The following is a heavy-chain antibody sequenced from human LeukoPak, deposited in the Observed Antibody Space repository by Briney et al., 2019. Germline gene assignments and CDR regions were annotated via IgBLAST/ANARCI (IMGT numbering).Heavy chain of an antibody. V-gene: IGHV4-59*08. CDR1: GGSISSYY. J-gene: IGHJ5*02. CDR2: IYYSGST. CDR3: ARHIVGATFDP. Sequence: SETLSLTCTVSGGSISSYYWSWIRQPPGKGPEWIGYIYYSGSTNYNPSLKSRVTISVDTSKNQFSLKLSSVTAADTAVYYCARHIVGATFDPWGQGTLVTVSS. D-gene: IGHD1-26*01.